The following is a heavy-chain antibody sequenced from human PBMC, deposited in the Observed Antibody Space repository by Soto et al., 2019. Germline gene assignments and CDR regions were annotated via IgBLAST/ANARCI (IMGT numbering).Heavy chain of an antibody. Sequence: EVQLLESGGGLVQPGGSLRLSCAASGFTFSSYAMSWVRQAPGKGLEWVSAISGSGGSTYYADSVKGRFTISRDNSKNTLYLQMNSLRAEDTAVYYCAKDPGGFFWSGYTGIDYWGQGTLVTVSS. CDR3: AKDPGGFFWSGYTGIDY. CDR2: ISGSGGST. D-gene: IGHD3-3*01. J-gene: IGHJ4*02. V-gene: IGHV3-23*01. CDR1: GFTFSSYA.